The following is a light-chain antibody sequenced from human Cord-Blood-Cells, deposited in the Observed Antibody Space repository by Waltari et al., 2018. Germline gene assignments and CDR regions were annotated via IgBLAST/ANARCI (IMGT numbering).Light chain of an antibody. CDR3: AAWDDSLSGRV. J-gene: IGLJ3*02. V-gene: IGLV1-47*01. Sequence: QSVLTQPPSASGTPGQRVTISCSGSSSNIGSNYVNWYQHPPGTAPKLLIYRNNHRPSGVPDRFSGSKSGTSASLAISGLRSEDEADYYCAAWDDSLSGRVFGGGTKLTVL. CDR2: RNN. CDR1: SSNIGSNY.